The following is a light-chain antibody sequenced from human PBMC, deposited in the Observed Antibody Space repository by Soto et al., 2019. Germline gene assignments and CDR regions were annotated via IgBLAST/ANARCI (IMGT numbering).Light chain of an antibody. V-gene: IGKV3-20*01. CDR1: QSVSSNY. Sequence: EIVLTQSPGTLSLSPGERATLSCRASQSVSSNYLAWYQEKPGQAPRLLIYGASSRATGIPDRFSGSGSGTDFTLTISRLEPEDFAVYYCQQYGNLPLTFGGGTKV. CDR2: GAS. J-gene: IGKJ4*01. CDR3: QQYGNLPLT.